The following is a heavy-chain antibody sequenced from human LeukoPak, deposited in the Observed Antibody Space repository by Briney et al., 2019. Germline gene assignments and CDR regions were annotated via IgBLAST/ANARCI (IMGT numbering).Heavy chain of an antibody. CDR3: LWGYGAPGHYDY. V-gene: IGHV3-74*01. CDR1: GFAFSSTW. CDR2: IYSEGNTI. Sequence: PGGSLRLSCTASGFAFSSTWMHWVRQSPGKGLEWVSRIYSEGNTINYADSVKGRFTISRDNAKNMLYLQMNSLRAEDTAVYYCLWGYGAPGHYDYWGQGTLVTVSS. D-gene: IGHD4-17*01. J-gene: IGHJ4*02.